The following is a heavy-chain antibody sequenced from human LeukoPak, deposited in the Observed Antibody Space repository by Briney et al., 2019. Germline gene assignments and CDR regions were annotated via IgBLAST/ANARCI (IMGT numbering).Heavy chain of an antibody. D-gene: IGHD2-8*01. J-gene: IGHJ5*02. V-gene: IGHV4-59*12. CDR3: ARGRVCDP. CDR2: IYYSENT. CDR1: GGSMSSYY. Sequence: SETLSLTCTVSGGSMSSYYWSWIRQPPGKGLEYIGYIYYSENTNYNPSLKSRVTISVDTSKNQFSLKLSSVTAADTAVYYCARGRVCDPWGQGTLVTVSS.